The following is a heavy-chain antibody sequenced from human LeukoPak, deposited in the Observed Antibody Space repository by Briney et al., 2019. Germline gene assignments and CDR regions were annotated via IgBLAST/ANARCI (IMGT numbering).Heavy chain of an antibody. CDR1: GFTFSIYS. D-gene: IGHD3-3*01. V-gene: IGHV3-21*01. CDR3: ARAFDFWSGYSPYYFDY. Sequence: GGSLRLSCVASGFTFSIYSMNWVRQAPGKGLEWVSSISSSSSYIYYADSVKGRFTISRDNAKNSLYLQMNSLRAEDTAVYYCARAFDFWSGYSPYYFDYWGQGTLVTVSS. CDR2: ISSSSSYI. J-gene: IGHJ4*02.